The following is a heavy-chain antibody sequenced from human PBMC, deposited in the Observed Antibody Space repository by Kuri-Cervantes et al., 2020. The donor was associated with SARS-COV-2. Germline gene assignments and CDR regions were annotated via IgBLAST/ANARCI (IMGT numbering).Heavy chain of an antibody. D-gene: IGHD3-10*01. V-gene: IGHV1-69*06. CDR1: GGTFDSYT. CDR3: AKELLWFGDLHGGYFDY. J-gene: IGHJ4*02. Sequence: SVKVSCKASGGTFDSYTISWVRQTPGQGLEWMGGIITAFGTANYAQKFQDRVTLIADKSTSSVFMELSRLSSEDTAVYYCAKELLWFGDLHGGYFDYWGQGTLVTVSS. CDR2: IITAFGTA.